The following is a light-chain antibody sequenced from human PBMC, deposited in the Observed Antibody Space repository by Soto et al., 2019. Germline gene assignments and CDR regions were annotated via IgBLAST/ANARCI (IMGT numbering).Light chain of an antibody. Sequence: EIVLTQSPGTLSLSPGERAILSCRASQSLSSSFLAWYQQKPGQAPRLLIYSSSNRATGIPDRFSGGGSGTDFTLTISRLEPADFAVYYCQQRSNWPWTFGQGTKVDIK. V-gene: IGKV3D-20*02. CDR1: QSLSSSF. J-gene: IGKJ1*01. CDR3: QQRSNWPWT. CDR2: SSS.